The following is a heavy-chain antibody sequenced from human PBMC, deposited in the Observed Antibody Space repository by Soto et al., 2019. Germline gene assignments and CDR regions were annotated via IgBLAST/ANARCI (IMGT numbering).Heavy chain of an antibody. V-gene: IGHV3-53*01. J-gene: IGHJ4*02. CDR2: IYSTGTT. CDR3: ARGGNYCDSSGHYYAPYYFDY. Sequence: GGSLRLSCAASGFTVSSSYMSWVRQAPGKGLEWVSVIYSTGTTYYADSVKGRFTISRDNSKNTLYLQMNSLRAEDTAVYYCARGGNYCDSSGHYYAPYYFDYWGQGTLVTVSS. CDR1: GFTVSSSY. D-gene: IGHD3-22*01.